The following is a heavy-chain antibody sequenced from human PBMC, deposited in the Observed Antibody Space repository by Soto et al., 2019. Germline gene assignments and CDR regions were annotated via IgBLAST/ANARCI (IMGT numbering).Heavy chain of an antibody. CDR1: GGSIRSDSYY. CDR3: ARPRRNWNDGGTWFDP. D-gene: IGHD1-1*01. V-gene: IGHV4-39*01. CDR2: ISYGGST. J-gene: IGHJ5*02. Sequence: SETQSLTSTVSGGSIRSDSYYWGWVRQAPGGGLEWIGNISYGGSTDYNPSLKSRVAMSVDTSKNQFSLKLTSVTAADTAVYYCARPRRNWNDGGTWFDPWGQGTLVTVSS.